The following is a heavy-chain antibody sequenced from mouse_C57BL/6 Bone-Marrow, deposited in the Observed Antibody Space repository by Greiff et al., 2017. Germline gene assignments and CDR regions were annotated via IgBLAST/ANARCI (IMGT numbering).Heavy chain of an antibody. CDR2: IYPRSGNT. V-gene: IGHV1-81*01. D-gene: IGHD2-4*01. Sequence: QVQLQQSGAELARPGASVKLSCKASGYTFTSYGISWVKQRPGQGLEWIGEIYPRSGNTYYNEKFKGKATLTADKSSSTAYMELRSLTSEDSAVYFCAREGAYDYDEDFDYWGQGTTLTVSS. CDR3: AREGAYDYDEDFDY. CDR1: GYTFTSYG. J-gene: IGHJ2*01.